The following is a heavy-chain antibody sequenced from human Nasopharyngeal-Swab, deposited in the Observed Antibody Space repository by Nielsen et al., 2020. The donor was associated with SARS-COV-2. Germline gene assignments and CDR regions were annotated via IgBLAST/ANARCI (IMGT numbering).Heavy chain of an antibody. CDR2: IYYSGST. D-gene: IGHD3-3*01. CDR1: GGSISSHY. Sequence: SETLSLTCTVSGGSISSHYWSWIRQPAGKGLEWIGRIYYSGSTNYNPSLKSRVTISVDTSKNQFSLKLSSVTAADTAVYYCARAGDAYDFWSGYPDYYGMDVWGQGTTVTVSS. J-gene: IGHJ6*02. V-gene: IGHV4-59*11. CDR3: ARAGDAYDFWSGYPDYYGMDV.